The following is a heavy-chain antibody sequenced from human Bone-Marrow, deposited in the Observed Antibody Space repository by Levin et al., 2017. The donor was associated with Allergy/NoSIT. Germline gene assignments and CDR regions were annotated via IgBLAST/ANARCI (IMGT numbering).Heavy chain of an antibody. CDR1: GDSLFTNGVA. D-gene: IGHD3-22*01. J-gene: IGHJ3*02. Sequence: SETLSLTCAISGDSLFTNGVAWNWVRQSPSRGLEWLGRTYYRSRWYNEYTESVKGRISINPDTSKNQFSLQLNSVTPEDTAVYYCVRGRVSAFDIWGQGTTVIVSS. CDR2: TYYRSRWYN. CDR3: VRGRVSAFDI. V-gene: IGHV6-1*01.